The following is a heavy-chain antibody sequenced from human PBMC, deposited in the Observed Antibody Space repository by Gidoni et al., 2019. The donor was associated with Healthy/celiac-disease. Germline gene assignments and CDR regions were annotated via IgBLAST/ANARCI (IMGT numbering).Heavy chain of an antibody. J-gene: IGHJ6*02. CDR3: ARGAIVATIGYYYGMDV. Sequence: QVQLQESGPGLVKPSQTLSLTCTVSGGSIRSGSYSWRWIRQPAGKGLEWIGRIYTSGSTNYNPSRKSRVTISVDTSKNQFSLKLSSVTAADTAVYYCARGAIVATIGYYYGMDVWGQGTTVTVSS. V-gene: IGHV4-61*02. CDR2: IYTSGST. CDR1: GGSIRSGSYS. D-gene: IGHD5-12*01.